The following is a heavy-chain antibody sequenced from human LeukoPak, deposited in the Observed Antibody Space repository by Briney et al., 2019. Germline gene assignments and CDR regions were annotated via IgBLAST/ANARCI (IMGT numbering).Heavy chain of an antibody. J-gene: IGHJ4*02. D-gene: IGHD3-22*01. CDR1: GGTFISYE. Sequence: SVKVSCKASGGTFISYEISWVRQAPGQGLEWMGGIIPMFGTAKYAQKFQGRVTITADKSTSTAYMELSSLRSEDTAVYYCARGGTYYYDSSDYWGQGTLVTVSS. CDR2: IIPMFGTA. V-gene: IGHV1-69*06. CDR3: ARGGTYYYDSSDY.